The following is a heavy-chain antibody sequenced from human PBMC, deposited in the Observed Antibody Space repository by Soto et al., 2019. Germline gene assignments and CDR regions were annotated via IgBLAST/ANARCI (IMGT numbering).Heavy chain of an antibody. J-gene: IGHJ4*02. CDR1: GGSISSGGYS. CDR2: IYYSGST. CDR3: ARHLSRGCSGGSCFSYYFDY. D-gene: IGHD2-15*01. Sequence: PSETLSLTCAVSGGSISSGGYSWSWIRQPPGKGLEWIGYIYYSGSTNYNPSLKSRVTMSVDTSKNQFSLKLSSVTAADTAVYYCARHLSRGCSGGSCFSYYFDYWGQGTLVTVSS. V-gene: IGHV4-61*08.